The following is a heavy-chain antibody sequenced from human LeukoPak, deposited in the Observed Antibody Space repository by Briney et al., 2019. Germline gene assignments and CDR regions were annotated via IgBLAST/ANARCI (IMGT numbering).Heavy chain of an antibody. CDR2: IYFTGST. Sequence: PSETLSLTCTVSGGSISTYYWSWIRQPPGRGLEWIGYIYFTGSTNYNPSLQSRVTISVDTSKNQFSLKLSSVTAADTAVYYCAREGLWFGELSGFDIWGQGTMVTVSS. CDR3: AREGLWFGELSGFDI. CDR1: GGSISTYY. J-gene: IGHJ3*02. D-gene: IGHD3-10*01. V-gene: IGHV4-59*01.